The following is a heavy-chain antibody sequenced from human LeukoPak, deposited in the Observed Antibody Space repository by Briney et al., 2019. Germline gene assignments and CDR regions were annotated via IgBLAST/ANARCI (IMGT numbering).Heavy chain of an antibody. V-gene: IGHV4-34*01. CDR1: GGSFSGYY. Sequence: SETLSLTCAVYGGSFSGYYWSWIRQPPGKGLEWIEEINHSGSTNYNPSLKSRVTISVDTSKNQFSLKLSSVTAADTAVYYCARGSRLSYYYGSGSPNYYGMDVWGQGTTVTVSS. CDR3: ARGSRLSYYYGSGSPNYYGMDV. CDR2: INHSGST. D-gene: IGHD3-10*01. J-gene: IGHJ6*02.